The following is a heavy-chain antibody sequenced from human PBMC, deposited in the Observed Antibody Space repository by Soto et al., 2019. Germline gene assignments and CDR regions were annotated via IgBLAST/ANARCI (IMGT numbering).Heavy chain of an antibody. CDR2: INYTGTT. CDR3: AREVSSFGSNHFDS. Sequence: SETLSLTCSVSGTSIRGYYWTWIRQPPGKGLEWIGYINYTGTTKYNPSLKSRLTISVDTSKNQFSLRLNSVTAADTAVYYCAREVSSFGSNHFDSWGQGALVTVSS. V-gene: IGHV4-59*01. D-gene: IGHD3-10*01. CDR1: GTSIRGYY. J-gene: IGHJ4*02.